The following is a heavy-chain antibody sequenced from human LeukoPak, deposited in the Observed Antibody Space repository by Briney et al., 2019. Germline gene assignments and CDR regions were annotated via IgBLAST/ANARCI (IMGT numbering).Heavy chain of an antibody. Sequence: ASVTVSYKASAYTFTDYYIHWVRQAPGQGLEWMAWMNPKRGDTSYAQKLQGRVTMTRDTPISTAYMELSRLRFDDTAVYYCARESIAVAGTLTRCYDYMDVWGKGTTVTVSS. V-gene: IGHV1-2*02. D-gene: IGHD6-19*01. CDR2: MNPKRGDT. CDR1: AYTFTDYY. CDR3: ARESIAVAGTLTRCYDYMDV. J-gene: IGHJ6*03.